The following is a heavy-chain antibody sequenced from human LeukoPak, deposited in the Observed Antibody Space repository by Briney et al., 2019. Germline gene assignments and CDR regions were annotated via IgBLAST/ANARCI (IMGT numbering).Heavy chain of an antibody. J-gene: IGHJ4*02. D-gene: IGHD6-13*01. CDR2: ISSSSYI. CDR3: ARGIAAAGYFDY. V-gene: IGHV3-21*01. Sequence: PGGSLRLSCAASGFTFSSYSMNWVRQAPGKGLEWVSSISSSSYIYYADSVKGRFTISRDNAKNSLYLQMNSLRAEDTAVYYCARGIAAAGYFDYWGQGTLVTVSS. CDR1: GFTFSSYS.